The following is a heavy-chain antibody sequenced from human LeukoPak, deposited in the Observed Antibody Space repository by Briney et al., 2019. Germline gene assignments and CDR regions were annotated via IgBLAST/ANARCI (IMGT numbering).Heavy chain of an antibody. CDR3: AKTPPPYYFDY. J-gene: IGHJ4*02. V-gene: IGHV1-69*04. Sequence: ASVKVSCKASGGTFSSYAISWVRQAPGQGLEWMGRIIPILGIANYAQKFQGRVTITADKSTSTAYMELSSLRAEDTAVYYCAKTPPPYYFDYWGQGTLVTVSS. CDR1: GGTFSSYA. CDR2: IIPILGIA.